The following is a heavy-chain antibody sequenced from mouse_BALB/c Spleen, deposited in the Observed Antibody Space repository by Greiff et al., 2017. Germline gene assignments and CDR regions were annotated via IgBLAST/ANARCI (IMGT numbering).Heavy chain of an antibody. D-gene: IGHD1-2*01. CDR3: ARITTATYYFDY. V-gene: IGHV5-6*01. CDR1: GFTFSSYG. J-gene: IGHJ2*01. Sequence: EVQLVESGGDLVKPGGSLKLSCAASGFTFSSYGMSWVRQTPDKRLEWVATISSGGSYTYYPDSVKGRFTISRDNAKNTLYLQMSSLKSEDTAMYYCARITTATYYFDYWGQGTTLTVSS. CDR2: ISSGGSYT.